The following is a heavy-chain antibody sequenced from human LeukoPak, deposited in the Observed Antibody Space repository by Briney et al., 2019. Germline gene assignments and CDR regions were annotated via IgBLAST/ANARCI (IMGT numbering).Heavy chain of an antibody. CDR1: GFTFSNFW. J-gene: IGHJ5*02. Sequence: HSGGSLRLSCAASGFTFSNFWMHWVRQAPGKGLVWASRINTDGGATSYADSVKGRFATSRDNAKNTLYLQMNSLRAEDTAVYYCARDLRDYDYVWGTLNPDPWGQGTLVTVSS. CDR2: INTDGGAT. V-gene: IGHV3-74*01. D-gene: IGHD3-16*01. CDR3: ARDLRDYDYVWGTLNPDP.